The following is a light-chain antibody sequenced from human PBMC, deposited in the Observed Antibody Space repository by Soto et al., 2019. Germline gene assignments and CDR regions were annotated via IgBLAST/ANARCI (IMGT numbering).Light chain of an antibody. CDR2: WAT. V-gene: IGKV4-1*01. J-gene: IGKJ2*01. CDR3: QQYYSTPPYT. CDR1: QSVLYSSNNKNY. Sequence: DIVMTQSPDSLAVSLGERATINCKSSQSVLYSSNNKNYLAWYQQKPGQPPKFLISWATTRESAVPDRFSGSGSGTDFTLTISSLQAEDVAVYSCQQYYSTPPYTFGQGTKLEIK.